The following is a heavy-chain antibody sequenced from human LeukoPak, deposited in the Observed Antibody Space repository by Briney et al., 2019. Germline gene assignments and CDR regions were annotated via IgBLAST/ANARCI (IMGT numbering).Heavy chain of an antibody. D-gene: IGHD4-23*01. J-gene: IGHJ4*02. CDR2: IIPIFGTA. CDR1: GGTFSSYA. CDR3: ASSGGNSGRDY. V-gene: IGHV1-69*05. Sequence: SVKVSCKASGGTFSSYAISWVRQAPGQGLEWMGRIIPIFGTANCAQKFQGRVTITTDESTSTAYMELSSLRSEDTAVYYCASSGGNSGRDYWGQGTLVTVSS.